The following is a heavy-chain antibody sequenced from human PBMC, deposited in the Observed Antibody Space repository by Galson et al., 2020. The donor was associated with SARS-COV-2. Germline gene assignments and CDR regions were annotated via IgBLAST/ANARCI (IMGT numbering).Heavy chain of an antibody. CDR3: ARDPYSSGWTNYYYFAMDV. J-gene: IGHJ6*02. CDR1: GFTVTNTY. D-gene: IGHD6-19*01. V-gene: IGHV3-53*01. CDR2: LYSGGTT. Sequence: QAGGSLRLPCVASGFTVTNTYMSWVRQAPGRGLEWVALLYSGGTTSYTDSVKGRFTISRDNSKNTLFLQMNTLRGEDTAVYYCARDPYSSGWTNYYYFAMDVWGQGTTVTVSS.